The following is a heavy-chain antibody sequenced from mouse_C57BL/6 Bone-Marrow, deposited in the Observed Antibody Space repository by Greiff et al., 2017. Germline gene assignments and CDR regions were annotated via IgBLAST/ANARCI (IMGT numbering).Heavy chain of an antibody. Sequence: VQLVESGPGLVQPSQSLSITCTVSGFSLTSYGVHWVRQSPGKGLEWLGVIWRGGSTDYNAAFMSRLSITKDNSKSQVFFKMNSLQADDTAIYYCSADGSSYYAMDYWGQGTSVTVSS. CDR2: IWRGGST. CDR3: SADGSSYYAMDY. D-gene: IGHD1-1*01. V-gene: IGHV2-5*01. J-gene: IGHJ4*01. CDR1: GFSLTSYG.